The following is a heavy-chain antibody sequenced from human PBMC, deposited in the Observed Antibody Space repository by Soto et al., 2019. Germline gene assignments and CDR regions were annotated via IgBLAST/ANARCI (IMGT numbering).Heavy chain of an antibody. J-gene: IGHJ4*02. V-gene: IGHV4-59*01. CDR3: ARATVVVSPSNFDC. CDR2: ISYSGNT. Sequence: SETLSLTCTVSGGSISNFYCSWIRQPAGKGLEWIGYISYSGNTNYNPSLKSRVSISVDTSKNQLSLNLTSVTAADTAVYYCARATVVVSPSNFDCSGQGTPVTVSS. D-gene: IGHD2-15*01. CDR1: GGSISNFY.